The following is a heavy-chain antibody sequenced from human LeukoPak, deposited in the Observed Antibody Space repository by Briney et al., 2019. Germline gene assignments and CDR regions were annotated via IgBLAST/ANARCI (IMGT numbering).Heavy chain of an antibody. CDR1: GGSINSGNYY. D-gene: IGHD3-16*02. V-gene: IGHV4-39*07. CDR2: IYYSGST. J-gene: IGHJ4*02. Sequence: PSETLSLTCTVSGGSINSGNYYWTWIRQPPGKGMEWIGCIYYSGSTYYNPSLKSRVTISVDTSKNQFSLKLSSVTAADTAVYYCARYYVWGSYRYYLDYWGQGTLVTVSS. CDR3: ARYYVWGSYRYYLDY.